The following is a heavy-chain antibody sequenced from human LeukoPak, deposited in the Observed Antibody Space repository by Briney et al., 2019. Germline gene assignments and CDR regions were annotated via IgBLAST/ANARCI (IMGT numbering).Heavy chain of an antibody. V-gene: IGHV1-46*01. D-gene: IGHD1-26*01. Sequence: ASVKVSCKASGYTFTNYYMHWVRQAPGQGLEWMGIIHPSGVSITYAQRFQGRVTLTSDTSTSKVYIELSSLTYEDTAVYYCWLPIRGSYLDYWGQGTLVTVSS. CDR1: GYTFTNYY. CDR3: WLPIRGSYLDY. CDR2: IHPSGVSI. J-gene: IGHJ4*02.